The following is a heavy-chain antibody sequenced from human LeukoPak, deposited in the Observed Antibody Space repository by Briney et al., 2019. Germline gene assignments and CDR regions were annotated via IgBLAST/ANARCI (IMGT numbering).Heavy chain of an antibody. D-gene: IGHD6-6*01. Sequence: GGSLRLSCAASGFTFTNYWMIWVRQAPGKGLEWVANINEDGSEKYYVGSVEGRFTISRDNAKNSVFLQMNSLRADDTAMYYCASSSYSSSSSWGKGTLVTVSS. CDR2: INEDGSEK. J-gene: IGHJ5*02. CDR3: ASSSYSSSSS. CDR1: GFTFTNYW. V-gene: IGHV3-7*01.